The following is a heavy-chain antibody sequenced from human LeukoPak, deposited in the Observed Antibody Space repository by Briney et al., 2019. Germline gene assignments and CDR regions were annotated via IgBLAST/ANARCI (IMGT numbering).Heavy chain of an antibody. CDR2: IYYSGST. CDR3: ARQVATIIVNAFDI. J-gene: IGHJ3*02. CDR1: GGSISSSSYY. V-gene: IGHV4-39*01. D-gene: IGHD5-24*01. Sequence: SETLSLTCTVSGGSISSSSYYWGWIRQPPGKGLEWTGSIYYSGSTYYNPSLKSRVTISVDTSKNQFSLKLSPVTAADTAVYYCARQVATIIVNAFDIWGQGTMVTVSS.